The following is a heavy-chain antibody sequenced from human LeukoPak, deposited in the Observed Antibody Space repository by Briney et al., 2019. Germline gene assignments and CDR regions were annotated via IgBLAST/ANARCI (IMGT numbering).Heavy chain of an antibody. V-gene: IGHV5-51*01. D-gene: IGHD3-10*01. CDR2: IYPGDSDT. CDR3: ARQRITSDYYYGMDV. J-gene: IGHJ6*02. CDR1: GYSFTSYW. Sequence: GESLKISCKGSGYSFTSYWIGWVRQMPGKGLEWMGIIYPGDSDTRYSPSFQGQVTISADKSISTAYLQWSSLKASDTAMYYCARQRITSDYYYGMDVWGQGTTVTVSS.